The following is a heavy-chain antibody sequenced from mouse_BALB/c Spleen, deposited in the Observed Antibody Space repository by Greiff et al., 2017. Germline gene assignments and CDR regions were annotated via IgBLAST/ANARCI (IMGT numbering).Heavy chain of an antibody. CDR3: ARRGTRDY. V-gene: IGHV3-2*02. CDR2: ISYSGST. CDR1: GDSITSDYA. J-gene: IGHJ2*01. Sequence: VQLKESGPSLVKPSQTLSLTCSVTGDSITSDYAWNWIRQFPGNKLEWMGYISYSGSTSYNPSLKSRISITRDTSKNQFFLQLNSVTTEDTATYYCARRGTRDYWGQGTTLTVSS.